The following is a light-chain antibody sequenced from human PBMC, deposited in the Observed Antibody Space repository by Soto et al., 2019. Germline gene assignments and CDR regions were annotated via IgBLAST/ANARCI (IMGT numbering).Light chain of an antibody. CDR3: AAWDDSLNAYVV. Sequence: QAVVTQPPSASGTPGQRVTISCSGSSSNIGSNTVNWYQQLPGTAPKLLLYSNNPRPSGVPDRFSGSNSGTSASLAISGLQSEDDADYYCAAWDDSLNAYVVFGGGTKLTVL. J-gene: IGLJ2*01. CDR2: SNN. V-gene: IGLV1-44*01. CDR1: SSNIGSNT.